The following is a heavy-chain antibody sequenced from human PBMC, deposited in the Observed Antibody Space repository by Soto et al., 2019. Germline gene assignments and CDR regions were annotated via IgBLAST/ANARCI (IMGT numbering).Heavy chain of an antibody. Sequence: SETLSLTCTVSGGSISSGGYYWSWIRQHPGKGLEWIGYIYYSGSTYYNPSLKSRVTISVDTSKNQFSLKLSSVTAADTVVYYCAREHVVAAAGTDWFDPWGQGTLVTVSS. J-gene: IGHJ5*02. CDR3: AREHVVAAAGTDWFDP. V-gene: IGHV4-31*03. CDR2: IYYSGST. D-gene: IGHD6-13*01. CDR1: GGSISSGGYY.